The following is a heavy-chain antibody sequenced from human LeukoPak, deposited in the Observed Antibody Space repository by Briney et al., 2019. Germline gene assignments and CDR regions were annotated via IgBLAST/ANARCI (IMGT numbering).Heavy chain of an antibody. D-gene: IGHD3-22*01. Sequence: SETLSLTCTVSGDSIRNYYWSWIRQPPGKRLEWIGYISYGGSTHYNPSLKSRVTISLDTSKNQFSLKLSSVTAADTAVYYCARERWGYYDSSSGYTDYWGQGTLVTVSS. CDR2: ISYGGST. V-gene: IGHV4-59*01. CDR3: ARERWGYYDSSSGYTDY. CDR1: GDSIRNYY. J-gene: IGHJ4*02.